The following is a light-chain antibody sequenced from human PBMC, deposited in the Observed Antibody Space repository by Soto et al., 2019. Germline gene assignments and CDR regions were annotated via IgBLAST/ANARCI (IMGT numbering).Light chain of an antibody. CDR1: QSISSY. V-gene: IGKV3-11*01. CDR2: DAS. J-gene: IGKJ1*01. CDR3: QQRSNWPRT. Sequence: EIVLTQSPATLSLSPGERATLSCRASQSISSYLDWYRQKPGQPPRLLIYDASTRATGIPARFSGSGSGTAFTLTISSLEPEDFAVYYCQQRSNWPRTFGQGTRVEIK.